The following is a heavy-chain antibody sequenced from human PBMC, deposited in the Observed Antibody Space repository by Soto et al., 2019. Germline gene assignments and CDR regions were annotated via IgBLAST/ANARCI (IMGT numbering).Heavy chain of an antibody. Sequence: QVQLVQSGAEVKKPGSSVKVSCKASGGPYSSYATSWVRQPPGQGLEWMGGIIPLFGTANYAQKLQGRVPITADESTSSAYMERCSLRSEDTAVYYCASARPYAHIYYYYCGMDVWGQGATVTVSS. CDR3: ASARPYAHIYYYYCGMDV. V-gene: IGHV1-69*12. CDR2: IIPLFGTA. D-gene: IGHD2-21*01. CDR1: GGPYSSYA. J-gene: IGHJ6*02.